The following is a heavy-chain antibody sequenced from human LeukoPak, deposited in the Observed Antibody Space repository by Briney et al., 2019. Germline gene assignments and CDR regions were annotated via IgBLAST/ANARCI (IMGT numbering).Heavy chain of an antibody. CDR2: IYYSGST. D-gene: IGHD3-22*01. Sequence: SETLSLTCTVSGGSISSYYWSWIRQPPWKGLEWIGYIYYSGSTNYNPSLKSRVTMSVDTSKNQFSLKLSSVTAADTAVYYCARDKDYFDSGGAFDIWGQGTMVTVSS. CDR3: ARDKDYFDSGGAFDI. J-gene: IGHJ3*02. V-gene: IGHV4-59*01. CDR1: GGSISSYY.